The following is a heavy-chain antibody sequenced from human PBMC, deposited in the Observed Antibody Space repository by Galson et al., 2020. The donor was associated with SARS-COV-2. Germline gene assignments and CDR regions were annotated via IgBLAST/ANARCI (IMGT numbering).Heavy chain of an antibody. V-gene: IGHV3-74*01. CDR2: IISDGSIT. Sequence: GGSLRLSCAASGFTFNNYWMHWVRQAPGKGLVWVSHIISDGSITPYAGSVKGRFTISRDNAKNTLYLQMNSLRAEDTAVYYCARGGSGSLDHWGQGTLVTVSS. J-gene: IGHJ5*02. CDR3: ARGGSGSLDH. CDR1: GFTFNNYW. D-gene: IGHD3-10*01.